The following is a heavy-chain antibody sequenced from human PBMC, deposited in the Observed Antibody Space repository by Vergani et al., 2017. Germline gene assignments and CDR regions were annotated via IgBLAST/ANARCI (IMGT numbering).Heavy chain of an antibody. D-gene: IGHD3-3*01. J-gene: IGHJ4*02. CDR3: AKQGAYDCWGGQYYFDF. CDR1: GFNFNNYV. CDR2: ISVSGSSI. V-gene: IGHV3-23*04. Sequence: EVQLVESGGALIQPGGSLRLSCAASGFNFNNYVITWIRQAPGRGLEWVSGISVSGSSIYYADSVKGRFTISRDNYKNTLSLQLKSLRAADTAVYYCAKQGAYDCWGGQYYFDFWGQGTLVTVSS.